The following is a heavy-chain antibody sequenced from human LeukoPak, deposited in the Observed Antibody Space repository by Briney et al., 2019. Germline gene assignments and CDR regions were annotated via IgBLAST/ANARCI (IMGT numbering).Heavy chain of an antibody. CDR1: GFTFGDYA. CDR2: IRSKAYGGTT. Sequence: GGSLRLSCTASGFTFGDYAMSWFRQAPGKGLEWVGFIRSKAYGGTTEYAASVKGRFTISRDDSKSIAYLQMNSLKTEDTAVYYCTRAVVRGVITVTYDAFDIWGQGTMVTVSS. V-gene: IGHV3-49*03. D-gene: IGHD3-10*01. J-gene: IGHJ3*02. CDR3: TRAVVRGVITVTYDAFDI.